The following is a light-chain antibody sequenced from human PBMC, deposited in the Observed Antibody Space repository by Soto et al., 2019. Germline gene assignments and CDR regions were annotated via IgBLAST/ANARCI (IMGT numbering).Light chain of an antibody. Sequence: QSVLTQPPSVSAAPGQNVTLSCSGGSSNIGKNYVSWFQQVPGAAHKLLIYDNIKRPSGIPERFSGSKSGTSATLAITGLQSGDEADYYCGTWDSSDNGGGVFGGGTKITVL. CDR1: SSNIGKNY. V-gene: IGLV1-51*01. CDR3: GTWDSSDNGGGV. J-gene: IGLJ3*02. CDR2: DNI.